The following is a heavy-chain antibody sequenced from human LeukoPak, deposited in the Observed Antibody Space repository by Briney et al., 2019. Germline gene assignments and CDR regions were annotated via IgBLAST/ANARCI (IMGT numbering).Heavy chain of an antibody. CDR3: ARGRVDPPFNWFDP. V-gene: IGHV4-39*07. Sequence: SETLSLTCTVSGGSISSSSYYRGWIRQPPGKGLEWIGSIYYSGSTYYNPSLKSRVTISVDTSKNQFSLKLSSVTAADTAVYYCARGRVDPPFNWFDPWGQGTLVTVSS. J-gene: IGHJ5*02. CDR1: GGSISSSSYY. D-gene: IGHD5-12*01. CDR2: IYYSGST.